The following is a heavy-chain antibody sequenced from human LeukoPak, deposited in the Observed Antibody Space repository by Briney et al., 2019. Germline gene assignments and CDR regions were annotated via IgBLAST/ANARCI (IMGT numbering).Heavy chain of an antibody. D-gene: IGHD3-10*01. CDR2: IKHRGSN. CDR3: ARRGLLWFGESSYYYYYMDV. CDR1: GGSFSGYY. J-gene: IGHJ6*03. Sequence: SETLSLTCAVYGGSFSGYYWSWIRQPPGEGLEWVGEIKHRGSNNYDPSLKSRLTISVDTSKNQFSLKLSSVTAADMAVYYCARRGLLWFGESSYYYYYMDVWGKGTTVTVSS. V-gene: IGHV4-34*01.